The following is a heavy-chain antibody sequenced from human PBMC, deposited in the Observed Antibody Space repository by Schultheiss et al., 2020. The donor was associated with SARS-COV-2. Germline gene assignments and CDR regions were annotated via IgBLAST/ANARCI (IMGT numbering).Heavy chain of an antibody. D-gene: IGHD4-23*01. CDR2: ISGSGGST. CDR1: GFTFSSYA. J-gene: IGHJ4*02. Sequence: GGSLRLSCAASGFTFSSYAMSWVRQAPGKGLEWVSAISGSGGSTNYADSVKGRFTISRDNSKNTLYLQMNSLRAEDTAVYYCARMGLRDYDGTLDYWGQGTLVTVSS. V-gene: IGHV3-23*01. CDR3: ARMGLRDYDGTLDY.